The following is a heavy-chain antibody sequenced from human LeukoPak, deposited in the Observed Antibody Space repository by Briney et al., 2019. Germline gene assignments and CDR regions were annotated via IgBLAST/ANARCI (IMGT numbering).Heavy chain of an antibody. V-gene: IGHV1-18*01. CDR1: GGTFSSYA. CDR3: ARCYYDFWSGYYKYFDY. CDR2: ISAYNGNT. J-gene: IGHJ4*02. Sequence: ASVKVSCKASGGTFSSYAISWVRQAPGQGLEWMGWISAYNGNTNYAQKLQGRVTMTTDTSTSTAYMELRSLRSDDTAVYYCARCYYDFWSGYYKYFDYWGQGTLVTVSS. D-gene: IGHD3-3*01.